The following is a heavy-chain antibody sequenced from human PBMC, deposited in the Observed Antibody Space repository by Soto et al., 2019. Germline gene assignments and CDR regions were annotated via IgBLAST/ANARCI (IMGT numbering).Heavy chain of an antibody. CDR2: IHHSGST. CDR1: GGSFSDYY. J-gene: IGHJ4*02. V-gene: IGHV4-34*01. D-gene: IGHD3-10*01. Sequence: ETLSLTCAVYGGSFSDYYWTWIRQPPGKGLEWIGEIHHSGSTNYNPSLKSRVTISLDTSKNQFSLKLSSVTAADAAVYYCASYGRGTYYYGYYFHHWGQGTPVTAPQ. CDR3: ASYGRGTYYYGYYFHH.